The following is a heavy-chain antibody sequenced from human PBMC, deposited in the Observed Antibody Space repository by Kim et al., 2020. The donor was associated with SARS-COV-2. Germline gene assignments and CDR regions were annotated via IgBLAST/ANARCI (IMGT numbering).Heavy chain of an antibody. CDR3: ARDGDPTGHYNRFDP. J-gene: IGHJ5*02. D-gene: IGHD3-9*01. V-gene: IGHV3-30*07. Sequence: DSVKGRFTISRNSSKNTLYRQMNSLRVDDTAVYYCARDGDPTGHYNRFDPWGQGTLVTVSS.